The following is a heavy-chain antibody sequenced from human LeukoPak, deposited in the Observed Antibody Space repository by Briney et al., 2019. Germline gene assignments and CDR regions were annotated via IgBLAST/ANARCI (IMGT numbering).Heavy chain of an antibody. J-gene: IGHJ4*02. CDR3: ARALTSYDIYCFDY. CDR1: GGSISSYY. Sequence: PSETLSLTCTVSGGSISSYYWSWIRQPPGKGLEWIGYIYYSGSTNYNPSLKSRVTISVDTSKNQFSLKLSSVTAADTAVYYCARALTSYDIYCFDYWGQGTLVTVSS. CDR2: IYYSGST. D-gene: IGHD3-22*01. V-gene: IGHV4-59*01.